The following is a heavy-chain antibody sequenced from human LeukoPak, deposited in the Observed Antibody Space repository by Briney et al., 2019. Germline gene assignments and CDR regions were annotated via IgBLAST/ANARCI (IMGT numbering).Heavy chain of an antibody. D-gene: IGHD6-19*01. CDR1: GASVSSFIHY. V-gene: IGHV4-61*01. Sequence: PSETLSLTCTVSGASVSSFIHYWSWVRQPPGKGPEWIGNIYYSGSTNFSPSLKSRVSISVDTSKNQFSLKLSSVTAADTAVYYCARERSLTVAGTNWFDPWGQGTLVTVSS. CDR2: IYYSGST. CDR3: ARERSLTVAGTNWFDP. J-gene: IGHJ5*02.